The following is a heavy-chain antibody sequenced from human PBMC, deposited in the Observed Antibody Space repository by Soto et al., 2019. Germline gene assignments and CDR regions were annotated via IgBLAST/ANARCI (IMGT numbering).Heavy chain of an antibody. Sequence: EPLSLTCAVASDSISSYYWIWIRQSPGKGLEWIGYTDYSGNTNYNPSLKSRVTISGDTSKNQFSLRLSSVTAADTAVYYCARAVGDPFYYLDYWGQGTLVTLSS. V-gene: IGHV4-59*08. J-gene: IGHJ4*02. D-gene: IGHD6-19*01. CDR2: TDYSGNT. CDR1: SDSISSYY. CDR3: ARAVGDPFYYLDY.